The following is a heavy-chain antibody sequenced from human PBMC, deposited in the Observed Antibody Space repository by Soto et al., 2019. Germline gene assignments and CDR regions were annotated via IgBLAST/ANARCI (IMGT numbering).Heavy chain of an antibody. V-gene: IGHV4-59*01. CDR2: NYNSVST. J-gene: IGHJ4*02. Sequence: SETLSLTCSVSGGSITSYYWSWIRQPPGKGLEWIGYNYNSVSTNYNPSLKSRVTISIDTSKNQFSLNLSSVTTADTAVYYCAILDAGFWYFDNWGQGTLVTVSS. D-gene: IGHD3-3*01. CDR1: GGSITSYY. CDR3: AILDAGFWYFDN.